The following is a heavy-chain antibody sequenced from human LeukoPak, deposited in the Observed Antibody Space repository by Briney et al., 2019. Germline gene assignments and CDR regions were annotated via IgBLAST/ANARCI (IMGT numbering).Heavy chain of an antibody. V-gene: IGHV3-66*01. CDR3: ATYSGTFGFDY. CDR1: GFTIRRNY. D-gene: IGHD1-26*01. CDR2: IESDGTT. Sequence: PGGSLRLSCAASGFTIRRNYIHWVRQAPGRGLEWVAHIESDGTTYYAEIVKGRFTVSKDNSKNTLYLQMNTLRAEDTAVYYCATYSGTFGFDYWGQGTLVTVSS. J-gene: IGHJ4*02.